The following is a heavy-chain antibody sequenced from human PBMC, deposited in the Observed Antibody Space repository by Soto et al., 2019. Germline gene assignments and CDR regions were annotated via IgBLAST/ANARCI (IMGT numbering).Heavy chain of an antibody. J-gene: IGHJ3*02. Sequence: QVQLQQRGAGLLKPSETLSLTCAVLGGSFSDYYWTWIRQPPGKGLEWIGEINHSGSTSYNPSLKSRLTLSVDTSTKEFSLNLSSVTAADTAAYHCVRGQAFMSRVAFDIWGQGTMVTVSS. V-gene: IGHV4-34*02. CDR1: GGSFSDYY. CDR3: VRGQAFMSRVAFDI. CDR2: INHSGST.